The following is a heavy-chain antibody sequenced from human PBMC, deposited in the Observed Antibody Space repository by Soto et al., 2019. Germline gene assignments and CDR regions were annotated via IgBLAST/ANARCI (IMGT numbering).Heavy chain of an antibody. Sequence: ASVKGSCKASGYTFTGYYMHWVRQAPGQGLEWMGWINPNSGGTNYAQKFQGRVTMTRDTSISTAYMELSRLRSDDTAVYYCARASRAVHYYYYGMDVWGQGTTVTVSS. D-gene: IGHD6-6*01. J-gene: IGHJ6*02. CDR3: ARASRAVHYYYYGMDV. CDR2: INPNSGGT. V-gene: IGHV1-2*02. CDR1: GYTFTGYY.